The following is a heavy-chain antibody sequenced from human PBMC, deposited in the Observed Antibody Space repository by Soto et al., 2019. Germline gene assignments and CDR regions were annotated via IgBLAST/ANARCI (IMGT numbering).Heavy chain of an antibody. Sequence: PSETLSLTCTVSGGSISSYYWSWIRQPAGKGLEWIGRIYTSGSTNYNPSLKSRVTMSVDTSKNQFSLKLSSVTAADTAVYYCARGVVVAATNWFDPWGQGTLVTVSS. J-gene: IGHJ5*02. CDR1: GGSISSYY. CDR2: IYTSGST. V-gene: IGHV4-4*07. CDR3: ARGVVVAATNWFDP. D-gene: IGHD2-15*01.